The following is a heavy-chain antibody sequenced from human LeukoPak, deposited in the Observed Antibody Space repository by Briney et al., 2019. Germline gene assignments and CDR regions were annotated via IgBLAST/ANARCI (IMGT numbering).Heavy chain of an antibody. D-gene: IGHD2-15*01. V-gene: IGHV1-18*01. J-gene: IGHJ3*02. CDR1: GYTFTSYG. Sequence: ASVKVSCKASGYTFTSYGINWVRQAPGQGLEWMGWISAYNGNTNYAQKVQGRATMTTDTSTSTAYMELRSLRSDDTAVYYCARDHLVGAGGTLDAFDIWAKGQWSPSLQ. CDR2: ISAYNGNT. CDR3: ARDHLVGAGGTLDAFDI.